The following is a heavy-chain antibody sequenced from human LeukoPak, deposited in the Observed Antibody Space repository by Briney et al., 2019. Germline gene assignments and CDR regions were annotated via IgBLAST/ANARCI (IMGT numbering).Heavy chain of an antibody. CDR3: AREGGEELPFDY. D-gene: IGHD1-26*01. Sequence: ASVKVSCKASGYTFTSYAMHWVRQAPGQRLEWMGWINAGNGNTKYSQKFQGRVTITRDTSASTAYMELSSLRSEDTAVYYCAREGGEELPFDYWGQGNLVTVSS. CDR2: INAGNGNT. CDR1: GYTFTSYA. J-gene: IGHJ4*02. V-gene: IGHV1-3*01.